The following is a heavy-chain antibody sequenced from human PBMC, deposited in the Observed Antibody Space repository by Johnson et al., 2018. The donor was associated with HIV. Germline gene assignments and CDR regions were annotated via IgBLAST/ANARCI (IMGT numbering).Heavy chain of an antibody. Sequence: VQLVESGGGVVRPGGSLRLSCAASGFTFSSYWMSWVRQAPGKGLEWVANIKQDGSEKYYVDSGKGRLTISSDNGKNSLYLKMNSLRAEDTAVYYCARDEEYSIGWYGSDAFDIWGQGTMVTVSS. D-gene: IGHD6-19*01. CDR3: ARDEEYSIGWYGSDAFDI. V-gene: IGHV3-7*05. CDR2: IKQDGSEK. CDR1: GFTFSSYW. J-gene: IGHJ3*02.